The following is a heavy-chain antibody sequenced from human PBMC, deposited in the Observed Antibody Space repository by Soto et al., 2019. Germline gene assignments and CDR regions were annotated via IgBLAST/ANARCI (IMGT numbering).Heavy chain of an antibody. CDR1: GFTVSSKY. Sequence: GGSLRLSCAASGFTVSSKYMTWVRQAPGKGLEWVSVIYSGGSTYYADSVKGRFTISRDNSENTLYLQMNSLRAEDTAVYYCARTCSGGTCSFDYWGQGTLVTVSS. D-gene: IGHD2-15*01. V-gene: IGHV3-66*01. CDR2: IYSGGST. CDR3: ARTCSGGTCSFDY. J-gene: IGHJ4*02.